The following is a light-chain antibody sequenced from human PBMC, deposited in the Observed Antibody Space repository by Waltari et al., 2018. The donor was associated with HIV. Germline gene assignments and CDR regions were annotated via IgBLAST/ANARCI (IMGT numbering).Light chain of an antibody. CDR2: EVL. Sequence: QSALTQPPSASGSPGQSVTISCTGTSSDLGDYDYVSWYQHQPGESPKLLIYEVLHRPSVVPHRFSCSKSGNTASLTVSGLQAEDEADYDCSSYGGNSNVIFGGGTKLTVL. V-gene: IGLV2-8*01. CDR1: SSDLGDYDY. J-gene: IGLJ2*01. CDR3: SSYGGNSNVI.